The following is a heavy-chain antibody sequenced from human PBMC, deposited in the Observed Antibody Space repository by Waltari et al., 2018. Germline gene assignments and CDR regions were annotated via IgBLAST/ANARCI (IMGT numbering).Heavy chain of an antibody. Sequence: EVQLLESGGGLVQPGGSLRLSCAASGFTFSSYAMSWVRQAPGKGLDGVSAISGSGGSTYYADSVKGRFTISRDNSKNTLYLQMNSLRAEDTAVYYCAKSEVYAYWYFDLWGRGTLVTVSS. CDR2: ISGSGGST. V-gene: IGHV3-23*01. CDR3: AKSEVYAYWYFDL. J-gene: IGHJ2*01. CDR1: GFTFSSYA. D-gene: IGHD2-8*01.